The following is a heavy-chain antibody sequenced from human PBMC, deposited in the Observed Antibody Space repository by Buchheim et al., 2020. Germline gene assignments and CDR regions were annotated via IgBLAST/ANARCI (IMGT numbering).Heavy chain of an antibody. CDR1: GYTFTSYY. V-gene: IGHV1-46*01. J-gene: IGHJ6*02. Sequence: QVQLVQSGAEVKKPGASVTVSCKASGYTFTSYYMHWVRQAPGQGLEWMGIINPSGGSTSYAQQFQGRVTMTRATSTSTVSMELSSLRSEDTAVYYCARDTTGNGAYYYYDGMDVWGQGTT. CDR2: INPSGGST. CDR3: ARDTTGNGAYYYYDGMDV. D-gene: IGHD1-1*01.